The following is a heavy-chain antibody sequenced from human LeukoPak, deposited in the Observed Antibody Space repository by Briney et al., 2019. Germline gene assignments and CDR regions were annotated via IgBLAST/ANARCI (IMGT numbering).Heavy chain of an antibody. D-gene: IGHD3-3*01. Sequence: GRSLRLSCAASGFPFFTYGMHWVRQAPGKGLEWVAVISHDGSNQQYADSVKGRFTISRDSSKNTLYLLMNNLRAEDTAVYYCAKVNGRDLDYWGQGTLVTVSS. CDR3: AKVNGRDLDY. CDR1: GFPFFTYG. J-gene: IGHJ4*02. V-gene: IGHV3-30*18. CDR2: ISHDGSNQ.